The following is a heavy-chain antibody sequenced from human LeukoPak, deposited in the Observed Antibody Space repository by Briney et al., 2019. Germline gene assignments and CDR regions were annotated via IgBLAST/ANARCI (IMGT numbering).Heavy chain of an antibody. CDR2: IDPSDSET. D-gene: IGHD5-18*01. Sequence: GESLKISGKASGYSFTSYWIGWVRQMPGKGLEWMGIIDPSDSETRYTPSFQGQVTISVDKSLTTAYLQWNSLKASDTAMYYCARQTAMGRSGDYWGQGTLVTVSS. J-gene: IGHJ4*02. V-gene: IGHV5-51*01. CDR1: GYSFTSYW. CDR3: ARQTAMGRSGDY.